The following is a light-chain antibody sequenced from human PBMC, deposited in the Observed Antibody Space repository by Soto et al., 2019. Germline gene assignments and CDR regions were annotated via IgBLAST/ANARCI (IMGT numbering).Light chain of an antibody. J-gene: IGLJ1*01. CDR2: EVN. Sequence: QSVLAQPPSASGSPGQSVTISCTGSNNDIGGYTYVSWYQQLPGKAPKLIIYEVNKRPSGIPDRFSGSKSGNTASLTVSGLQPEDEAEYFCSSYSRSINYVFGTGPKGTVL. CDR3: SSYSRSINYV. CDR1: NNDIGGYTY. V-gene: IGLV2-8*01.